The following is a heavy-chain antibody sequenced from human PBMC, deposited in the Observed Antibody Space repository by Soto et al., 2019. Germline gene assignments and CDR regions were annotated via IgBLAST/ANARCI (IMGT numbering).Heavy chain of an antibody. CDR3: AKEKFSSSTSYFDY. V-gene: IGHV3-30*18. CDR1: GFTFSSYG. J-gene: IGHJ4*02. CDR2: ISYDGSNK. Sequence: QVQLVESGGGVVQPGRSLRLSCAASGFTFSSYGMHWVRQAPGKGLEWVAVISYDGSNKYYADSVKGRFTISRDNSKNTQYLQMTSLRAEDTAVYYCAKEKFSSSTSYFDYGGQGTLVTVSS. D-gene: IGHD6-6*01.